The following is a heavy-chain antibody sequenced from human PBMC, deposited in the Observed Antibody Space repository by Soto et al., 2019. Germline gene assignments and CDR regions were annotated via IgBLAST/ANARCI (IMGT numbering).Heavy chain of an antibody. CDR3: AKRPYYYGMDV. J-gene: IGHJ6*02. Sequence: GGSLRLACAASGFTFSSYAMSWVRQAPGKGLGWVSAISGSGGSTYYADSVKGRFTISADNSKNTLYLLRNGLRAEDKAVYYCAKRPYYYGMDVWGQGTTVTVSS. D-gene: IGHD6-6*01. V-gene: IGHV3-23*01. CDR1: GFTFSSYA. CDR2: ISGSGGST.